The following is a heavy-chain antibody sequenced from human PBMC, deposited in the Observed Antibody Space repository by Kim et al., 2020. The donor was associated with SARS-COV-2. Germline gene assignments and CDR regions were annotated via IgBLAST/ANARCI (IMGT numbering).Heavy chain of an antibody. Sequence: ASGFTIGSYGIHWGRQATGKGLEWVAVRWYEGSNKYYADSVKGRFTISRDNSKNTLNLQMNSLGAEDTAVYYCARAAALDWYYDLWGRGTLAT. V-gene: IGHV3-33*01. J-gene: IGHJ2*01. CDR3: ARAAALDWYYDL. CDR2: RWYEGSNK. CDR1: GFTIGSYG.